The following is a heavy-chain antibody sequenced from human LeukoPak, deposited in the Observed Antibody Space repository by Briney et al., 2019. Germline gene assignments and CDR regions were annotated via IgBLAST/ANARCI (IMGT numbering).Heavy chain of an antibody. V-gene: IGHV4-38-2*01. Sequence: SETLSLTCAVSGYSISSGYYWGWIRQPPGKGLEWIGSIYHSGSTYYNPSLKSRVTISVDTSKNQFSLKLNSVTAADTAVYYCASGIRGPERYWGQGTLVTVSS. D-gene: IGHD1-1*01. CDR3: ASGIRGPERY. CDR1: GYSISSGYY. J-gene: IGHJ4*02. CDR2: IYHSGST.